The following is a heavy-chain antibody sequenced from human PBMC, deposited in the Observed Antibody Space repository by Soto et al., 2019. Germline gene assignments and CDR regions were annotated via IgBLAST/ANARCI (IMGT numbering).Heavy chain of an antibody. CDR3: ATGPCSSSYSYGMYV. Sequence: GASVKVSCKVSGYTLTELSMHWVRQAPGKGLEWMGGFDPEDGETIYAQKFQGRVTMTEDTSTDTAYMELSSLRSEDTAVYYCATGPCSSSYSYGMYVWCQGTTVTVSS. V-gene: IGHV1-24*01. J-gene: IGHJ6*02. CDR1: GYTLTELS. CDR2: FDPEDGET. D-gene: IGHD2-2*01.